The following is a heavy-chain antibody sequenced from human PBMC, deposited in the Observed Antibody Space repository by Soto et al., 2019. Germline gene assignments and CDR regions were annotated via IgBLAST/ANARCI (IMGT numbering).Heavy chain of an antibody. CDR1: GGTFSPYT. J-gene: IGHJ4*02. CDR2: IIPFHGVT. CDR3: TRDWEITVSTWAFGGF. D-gene: IGHD3-10*01. V-gene: IGHV1-69*08. Sequence: QVQLVQSGAEVKKPGSSVKVSCKASGGTFSPYTISWVRQAPGQGLEWMGRIIPFHGVTNYAQKFQARVTITAEKSTSTAYMELSGLRFEDTAMYYCTRDWEITVSTWAFGGFWGRGTLVTVSS.